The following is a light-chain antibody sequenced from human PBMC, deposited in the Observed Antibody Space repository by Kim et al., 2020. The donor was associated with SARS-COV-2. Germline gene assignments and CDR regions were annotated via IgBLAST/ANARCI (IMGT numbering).Light chain of an antibody. J-gene: IGKJ2*03. CDR2: GAS. CDR1: QSVNSH. V-gene: IGKV3-15*01. Sequence: VSRGESATLSCSASQSVNSHLAWYQQKPGQAPRLLIYGASSRATGIPGKFSGSGSGTEFTLTITSLQSEDSAVYYCQQYDEWPPYSFGQGTKLEI. CDR3: QQYDEWPPYS.